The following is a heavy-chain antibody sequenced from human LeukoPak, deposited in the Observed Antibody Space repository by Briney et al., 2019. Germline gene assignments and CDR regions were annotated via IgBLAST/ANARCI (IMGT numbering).Heavy chain of an antibody. V-gene: IGHV4-59*01. CDR2: ISESGST. Sequence: SETLSLTCTVSGGSISRSYWKWIRQPPGKGLEWLGLISESGSTQYNPSLKSRLTISVDTSKNQSSLNLSSVTGADTAVYYCATDSQYYYDSSGYCLDYWGQGTLVTVSS. CDR3: ATDSQYYYDSSGYCLDY. J-gene: IGHJ4*02. D-gene: IGHD3-22*01. CDR1: GGSISRSY.